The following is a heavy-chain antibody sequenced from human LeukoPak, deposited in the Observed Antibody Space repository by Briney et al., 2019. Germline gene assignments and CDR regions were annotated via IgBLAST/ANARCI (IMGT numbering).Heavy chain of an antibody. CDR2: ISYSAIT. Sequence: SETLSLTCAVSGFPISSGFSWAWIRQSPGKGLDWIASISYSAITYYKPSLESRLFISADTSKNQFSVRLTSVTAADTAVYYCARVGAVPGIDPWGQGILVTVSS. CDR1: GFPISSGFS. D-gene: IGHD3-16*01. V-gene: IGHV4-38-2*01. J-gene: IGHJ5*02. CDR3: ARVGAVPGIDP.